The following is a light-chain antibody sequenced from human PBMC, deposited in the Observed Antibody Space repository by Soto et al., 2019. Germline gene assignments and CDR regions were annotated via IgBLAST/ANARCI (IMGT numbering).Light chain of an antibody. J-gene: IGLJ2*01. CDR1: SSDVGGYNY. CDR3: SSYTTSSTLV. V-gene: IGLV2-14*01. Sequence: QSALTQPASVSGSPGQSITISCTGTSSDVGGYNYVSWYQQHPGKAPKVMIYEVSERPSGVSNRFSGSKSGTTASLTISGLQAEDEADYYCSSYTTSSTLVFGGGTKLT. CDR2: EVS.